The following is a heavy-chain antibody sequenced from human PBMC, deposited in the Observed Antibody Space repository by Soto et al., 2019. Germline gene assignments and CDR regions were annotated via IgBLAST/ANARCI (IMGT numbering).Heavy chain of an antibody. CDR3: ARDVSPGSSSLYLDAFDI. J-gene: IGHJ3*02. D-gene: IGHD6-13*01. CDR2: IRRDGGAT. Sequence: VQLVESGGALVQPGESLRLSCEASGFSFSNYWMTWVSQAPGKGLEWVANIRRDGGATSYLDSVRGRFTISRDNAENSLYLQMNSLRADGTALYYCARDVSPGSSSLYLDAFDIWGQGTMVTVSS. V-gene: IGHV3-7*05. CDR1: GFSFSNYW.